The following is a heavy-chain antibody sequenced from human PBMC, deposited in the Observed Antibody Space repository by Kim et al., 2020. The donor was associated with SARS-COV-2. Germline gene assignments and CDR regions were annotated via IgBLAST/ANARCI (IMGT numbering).Heavy chain of an antibody. Sequence: TYYNPSLQSRVTISEDTSKNQFSRKLSSVTAADTAVYYCARREWVTYYMDVWGKGTTVTVSS. CDR3: ARREWVTYYMDV. J-gene: IGHJ6*03. V-gene: IGHV4-39*01. D-gene: IGHD3-3*01. CDR2: T.